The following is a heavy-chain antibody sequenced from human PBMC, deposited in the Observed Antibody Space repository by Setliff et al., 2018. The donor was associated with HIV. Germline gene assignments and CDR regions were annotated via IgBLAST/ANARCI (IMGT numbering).Heavy chain of an antibody. Sequence: SETLSLTCTVSDGAISSWYWNWIRQPPGKGLEWIGNIFSGGSTQYNPSLESRVTISVDTSKNQFSLKLTSLTAADTAVYYCARRYGTACDIWGQGTMVTVSS. J-gene: IGHJ3*02. CDR1: DGAISSWY. V-gene: IGHV4-4*09. D-gene: IGHD2-8*01. CDR2: IFSGGST. CDR3: ARRYGTACDI.